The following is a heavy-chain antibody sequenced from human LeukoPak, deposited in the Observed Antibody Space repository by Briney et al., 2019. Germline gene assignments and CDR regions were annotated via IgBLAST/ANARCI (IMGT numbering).Heavy chain of an antibody. CDR3: AGAPNQHYFDY. J-gene: IGHJ4*02. Sequence: PSETLSLTCAVSSGSISRHYWSRGRQPPRKGLEYVGHIYYTGATDYNTYLKSRVTMSVDTSKSQFSLRLISVTASDTAVYFCAGAPNQHYFDYWGQGTLGAVSP. CDR2: IYYTGAT. CDR1: SGSISRHY. V-gene: IGHV4-59*11.